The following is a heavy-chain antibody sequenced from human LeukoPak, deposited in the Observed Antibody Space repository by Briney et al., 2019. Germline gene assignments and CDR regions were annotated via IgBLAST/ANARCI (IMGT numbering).Heavy chain of an antibody. Sequence: GGSLRLSCAASGFAFSSFDMLWVRQSPRKGLEWVGRILTNGDTDYGASVEGRFTISRENAKSYVYLQMNSLRDGDTAVYYCARDRFGERTFEMWGQGTMVTVSS. CDR1: GFAFSSFD. CDR3: ARDRFGERTFEM. D-gene: IGHD3-10*01. J-gene: IGHJ3*02. CDR2: ILTNGDT. V-gene: IGHV3-13*01.